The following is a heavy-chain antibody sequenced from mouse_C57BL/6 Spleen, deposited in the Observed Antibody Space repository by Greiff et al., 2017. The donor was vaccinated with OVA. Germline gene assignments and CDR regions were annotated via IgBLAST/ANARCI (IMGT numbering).Heavy chain of an antibody. CDR1: GYTFTDYY. Sequence: VQLQQSGPVLVKPGASVKMSCKASGYTFTDYYMNWVKQSHGKSLEWIGVINPYNGGTSYNQKFKGKATLTVDKSSSTAYMELNSLTSEDSAVYYCASYYGSSSPYYWGQGTTLTVSS. V-gene: IGHV1-19*01. J-gene: IGHJ2*01. CDR2: INPYNGGT. CDR3: ASYYGSSSPYY. D-gene: IGHD1-1*01.